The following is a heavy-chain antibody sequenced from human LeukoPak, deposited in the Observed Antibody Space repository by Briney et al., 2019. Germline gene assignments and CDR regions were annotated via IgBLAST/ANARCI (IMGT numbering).Heavy chain of an antibody. CDR1: GFTFSSYA. D-gene: IGHD1-26*01. J-gene: IGHJ4*02. Sequence: GGSLRLSCAASGFTFSSYAMHWVRQAPGKGLEWVAVISYDGSNKYYADSVKGRFTISRDNSKNTLYLQMNSLKPEDTAVYYCAREGVVGAILGYWGQGSLVTVSP. CDR2: ISYDGSNK. CDR3: AREGVVGAILGY. V-gene: IGHV3-30-3*01.